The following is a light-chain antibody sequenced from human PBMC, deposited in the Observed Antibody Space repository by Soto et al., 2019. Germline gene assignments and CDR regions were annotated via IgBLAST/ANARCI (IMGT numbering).Light chain of an antibody. CDR2: DAI. CDR3: QQHDAWPLT. Sequence: EIVLTQSPGTLSLSPGERATLSCRASQSVSSSYLAWYQQKPGQAPRLLIYDAIIRAPDVPARFSGSWSGTEFTLTINSLQSEDFAVYYCQQHDAWPLTFGGGTKVDIK. CDR1: QSVSSSY. J-gene: IGKJ4*01. V-gene: IGKV3-20*01.